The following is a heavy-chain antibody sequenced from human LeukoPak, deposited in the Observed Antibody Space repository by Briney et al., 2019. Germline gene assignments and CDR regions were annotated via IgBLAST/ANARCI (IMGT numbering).Heavy chain of an antibody. Sequence: GSLRLSCAASGFTFSSYGMHWVRQAPGKGLEWVAVISYDGSNKYYADSVKGRFTISRDNSKNTLYLQMNSLRAEDTAVYYCARERVGGTMIVVVSPDYWGQGTLVTVSS. CDR3: ARERVGGTMIVVVSPDY. J-gene: IGHJ4*02. CDR2: ISYDGSNK. D-gene: IGHD3-22*01. CDR1: GFTFSSYG. V-gene: IGHV3-30*03.